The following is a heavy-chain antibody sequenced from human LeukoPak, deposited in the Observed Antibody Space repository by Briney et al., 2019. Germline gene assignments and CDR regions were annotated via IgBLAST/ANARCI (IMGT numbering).Heavy chain of an antibody. CDR2: ITSSSTI. V-gene: IGHV3-69-1*01. CDR1: GFTFGNHW. Sequence: PGGSVRLSCAASGFTFGNHWIHWVRQAPGKGLEWVSYITSSSTIYYVDSVKGRFTISRDNAKNSLYLQMNSLRAEDTAVYYCARLRGYGYHYSGMDVWGQGTTVTVSS. J-gene: IGHJ6*02. D-gene: IGHD3-16*01. CDR3: ARLRGYGYHYSGMDV.